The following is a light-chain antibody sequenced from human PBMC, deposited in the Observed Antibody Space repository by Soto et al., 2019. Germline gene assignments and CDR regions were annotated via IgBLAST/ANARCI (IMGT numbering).Light chain of an antibody. Sequence: EIVLTQSPATLSLSPGERATLSCRAGQSVGSFLAWYQQKPGQAPRLLIYDASNRATGIPARFSGSGSGADFTLTISSLEPEDLAVYYCQQRGTWPQTFGQGTRLEIK. CDR3: QQRGTWPQT. CDR1: QSVGSF. CDR2: DAS. J-gene: IGKJ2*01. V-gene: IGKV3-11*01.